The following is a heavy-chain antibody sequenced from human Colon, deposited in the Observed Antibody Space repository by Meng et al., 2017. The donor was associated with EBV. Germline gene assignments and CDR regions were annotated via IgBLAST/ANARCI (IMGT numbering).Heavy chain of an antibody. J-gene: IGHJ2*01. CDR2: IYYSGST. V-gene: IGHV4-39*01. Sequence: QRQAREARPRLVKPSETLSLPCTGSGGSISSSSYYWGWIRQPPGKGLEWIGSIYYSGSTYYNPSLKSRVTISVDTSKNQFSLKLSSVTAADTAVYYCASPLGILGIVDLWGRGTLVTVSS. CDR1: GGSISSSSYY. CDR3: ASPLGILGIVDL. D-gene: IGHD7-27*01.